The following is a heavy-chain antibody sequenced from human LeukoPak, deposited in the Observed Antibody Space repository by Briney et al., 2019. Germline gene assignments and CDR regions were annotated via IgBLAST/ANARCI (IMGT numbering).Heavy chain of an antibody. D-gene: IGHD2-15*01. J-gene: IGHJ4*02. CDR3: ARDSPGWIGY. V-gene: IGHV3-21*01. CDR1: GFTFSSYN. CDR2: ISSSSSNI. Sequence: GGSLRLSCAASGFTFSSYNMNWVRQAPGKGLEWVSSISSSSSNIYYADSVKGRFTISSGNAKNTVYMKMRSLRAEDTAVYYCARDSPGWIGYWGQGTLVTVSS.